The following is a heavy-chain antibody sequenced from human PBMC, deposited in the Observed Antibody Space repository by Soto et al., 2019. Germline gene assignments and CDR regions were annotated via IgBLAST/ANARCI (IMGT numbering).Heavy chain of an antibody. Sequence: PRASVTVSCKASGYTFTTYTMNWVRQAPGQRLEWMGWINPVNGNTKSSQKFQDRVIITRDTSASTAYMELRSLRSEDTAVYYCARGIATGQLDPWGQGTLVTVSS. CDR2: INPVNGNT. CDR1: GYTFTTYT. CDR3: ARGIATGQLDP. D-gene: IGHD6-13*01. V-gene: IGHV1-3*01. J-gene: IGHJ5*02.